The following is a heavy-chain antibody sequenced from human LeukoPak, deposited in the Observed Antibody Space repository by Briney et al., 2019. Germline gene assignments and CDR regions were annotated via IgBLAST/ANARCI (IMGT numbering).Heavy chain of an antibody. Sequence: PGGSLRLSCATSGFTFSSYVMSWVRQAPGKGLEWVSGISGRDGSTYYADSVKGRFTISRDNSKNTLYLQMNSLRVEDTAVYYCARAGSIRFDYWGQGTLVTVSS. V-gene: IGHV3-23*01. CDR1: GFTFSSYV. CDR3: ARAGSIRFDY. CDR2: ISGRDGST. D-gene: IGHD1-26*01. J-gene: IGHJ4*02.